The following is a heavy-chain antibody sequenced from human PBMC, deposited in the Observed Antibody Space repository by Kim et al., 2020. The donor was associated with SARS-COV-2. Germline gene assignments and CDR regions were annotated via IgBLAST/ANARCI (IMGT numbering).Heavy chain of an antibody. D-gene: IGHD3-10*01. V-gene: IGHV3-23*03. Sequence: ADHVRGRFTISRDNSKNTLFLQMDSLGVDDTAVYYCAKDLLYVPGRGYFDSWGQGVLVTVSS. CDR3: AKDLLYVPGRGYFDS. J-gene: IGHJ4*02.